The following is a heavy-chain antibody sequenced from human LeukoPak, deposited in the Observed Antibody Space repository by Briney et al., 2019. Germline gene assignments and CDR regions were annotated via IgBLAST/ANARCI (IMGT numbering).Heavy chain of an antibody. V-gene: IGHV1-2*02. D-gene: IGHD5-12*01. J-gene: IGHJ4*02. CDR3: ARVSPYSGYDYVDY. Sequence: ASVKVSCKASGYTFTGYYMHWVRQAPGQGLEWIGWINPNSGGTNYAQKFQGRVTMTRDTSISTAYMELSRMRSDDTAVYYCARVSPYSGYDYVDYWGQGTLVTVSS. CDR1: GYTFTGYY. CDR2: INPNSGGT.